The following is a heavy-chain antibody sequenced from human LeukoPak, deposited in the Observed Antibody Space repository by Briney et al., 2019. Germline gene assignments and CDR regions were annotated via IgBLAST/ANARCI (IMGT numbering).Heavy chain of an antibody. J-gene: IGHJ4*02. CDR1: GFTFRNAW. CDR3: ARRSVAGSLDY. CDR2: MKPDGSEK. V-gene: IGHV3-7*01. Sequence: GGSLRLSCEASGFTFRNAWMSWVRQAPGKGLEWVANMKPDGSEKYYVDSVEGRFTISRDNAENSLYLQMNSLRAEDTAVYYCARRSVAGSLDYWGQGTLVTVSS. D-gene: IGHD6-19*01.